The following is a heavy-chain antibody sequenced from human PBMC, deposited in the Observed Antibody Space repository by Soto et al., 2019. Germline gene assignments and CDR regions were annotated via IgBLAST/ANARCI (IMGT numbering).Heavy chain of an antibody. CDR1: GGSFSGYY. Sequence: SEPLCLTCAVYGGSFSGYYWRWIRQHPGKGLEWIGEINHSGSTNYNPSLKSRVTISVDTSKNQFSLKLSSVTAADTAVYYCASRAITMIVVRNYYYYGMDVWGQGTTVTVSS. CDR3: ASRAITMIVVRNYYYYGMDV. D-gene: IGHD3-22*01. V-gene: IGHV4-34*01. J-gene: IGHJ6*02. CDR2: INHSGST.